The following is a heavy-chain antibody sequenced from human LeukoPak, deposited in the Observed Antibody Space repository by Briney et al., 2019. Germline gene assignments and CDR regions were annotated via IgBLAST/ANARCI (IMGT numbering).Heavy chain of an antibody. CDR3: ARGATYYDFWSGLKVSDY. D-gene: IGHD3-3*01. V-gene: IGHV3-7*01. Sequence: SGGSLRLSCAASGFTFSSFWMSWVRQAPGKGLEWVANINHDGSEKYYVDSVKGRFTISRDNAKNSLYLQMNSLRAEDTAVYYCARGATYYDFWSGLKVSDYWGQGTLVTVSS. CDR1: GFTFSSFW. CDR2: INHDGSEK. J-gene: IGHJ4*02.